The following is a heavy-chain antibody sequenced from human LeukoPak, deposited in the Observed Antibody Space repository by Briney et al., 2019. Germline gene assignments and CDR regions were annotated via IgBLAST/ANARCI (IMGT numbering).Heavy chain of an antibody. D-gene: IGHD2-15*01. Sequence: SETLSLTSAVYGGSFSGYYWSWIRQPPGKGLEWIGEINHSGSTNYTPSLKSRVTISVDTSKNQFSLKLSSVTAADTAVYYCARGLGYCSGGSCYSFRYNWFDPWGQGTLVTVSS. V-gene: IGHV4-34*01. CDR3: ARGLGYCSGGSCYSFRYNWFDP. J-gene: IGHJ5*02. CDR1: GGSFSGYY. CDR2: INHSGST.